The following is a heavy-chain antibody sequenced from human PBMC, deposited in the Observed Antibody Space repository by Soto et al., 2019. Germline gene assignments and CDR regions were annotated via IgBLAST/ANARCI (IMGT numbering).Heavy chain of an antibody. CDR2: IYYSGST. CDR3: ARAITMVRGVIFEGFDY. J-gene: IGHJ4*01. D-gene: IGHD3-10*01. Sequence: PSETLSLTCTVSGVSISSYYWSWIRQPPGKGLEWIGYIYYSGSTNYNPSLKSRVTISVDTSKNQFSLKLSSVTAADTAVYYCARAITMVRGVIFEGFDYWGRGTLVTVSS. V-gene: IGHV4-59*01. CDR1: GVSISSYY.